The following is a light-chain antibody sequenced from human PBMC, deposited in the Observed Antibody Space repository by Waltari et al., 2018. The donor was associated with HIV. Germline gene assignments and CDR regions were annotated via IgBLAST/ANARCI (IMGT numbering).Light chain of an antibody. CDR2: DAS. Sequence: EIVLTQSPATLSLSPGDRATLSCRASQSVSSYLAWYQQKPGQAPRLLIYDASNRATGIPARFSGSGSGTDFTLTISSLEPEDFAVYYCQQRSNWPFLFGQGTRLEIK. J-gene: IGKJ5*01. CDR1: QSVSSY. V-gene: IGKV3-11*01. CDR3: QQRSNWPFL.